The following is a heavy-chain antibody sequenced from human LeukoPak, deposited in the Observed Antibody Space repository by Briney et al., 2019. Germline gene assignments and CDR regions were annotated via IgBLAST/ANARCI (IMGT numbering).Heavy chain of an antibody. J-gene: IGHJ6*02. D-gene: IGHD3-9*01. CDR2: ISSSSSYI. Sequence: GGSLRLSCAASGFTFSSYSMNWVRQAPRKGLEWVSSISSSSSYIYYADSVKGRFTISRDNAKNSLYLQMNSLRAEDTAVYYCAREHYDILTGYYYYYYGMDVWGQGTTVTVSS. CDR1: GFTFSSYS. CDR3: AREHYDILTGYYYYYYGMDV. V-gene: IGHV3-21*01.